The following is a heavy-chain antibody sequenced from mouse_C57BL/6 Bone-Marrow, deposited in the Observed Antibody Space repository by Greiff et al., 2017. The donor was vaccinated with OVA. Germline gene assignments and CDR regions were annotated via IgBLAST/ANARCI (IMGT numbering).Heavy chain of an antibody. Sequence: VQLQQSGPELVKPGASVKIPCKASGYTFTDYNMDWVKQSHGKSLEWIGAINPNNGGTIYNQKFKGKATLTVDKSSSTAYMELRSLTSEDTAVYYCARKEAMDYWGQGTSVTVSS. CDR3: ARKEAMDY. CDR1: GYTFTDYN. V-gene: IGHV1-18*01. CDR2: INPNNGGT. J-gene: IGHJ4*01.